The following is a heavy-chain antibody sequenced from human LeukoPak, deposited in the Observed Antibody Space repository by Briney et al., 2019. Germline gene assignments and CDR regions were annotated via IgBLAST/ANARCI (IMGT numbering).Heavy chain of an antibody. V-gene: IGHV4-34*01. CDR3: ARGRNLRAVRGALRY. D-gene: IGHD3-10*01. CDR2: INHSGST. J-gene: IGHJ4*02. CDR1: GFTFSSYW. Sequence: GSLRLSCAASGFTFSSYWMSWVRQAPGKGLEWIGEINHSGSTNYNPSLKSRVTISVDTSKNQFSLKLSSVTAADTAVYYCARGRNLRAVRGALRYWGQGTLVTVSS.